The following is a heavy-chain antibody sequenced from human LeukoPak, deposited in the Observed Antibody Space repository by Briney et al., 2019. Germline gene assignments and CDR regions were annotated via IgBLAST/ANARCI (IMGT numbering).Heavy chain of an antibody. CDR2: INPNSGGT. CDR3: ARGPPYCSSTSCRFFDY. J-gene: IGHJ4*02. D-gene: IGHD2-2*01. V-gene: IGHV1-2*02. Sequence: ASVKVSCKASGYTFTGYYMHWVRQAPGHGLEWMGCINPNSGGTNYAQKFQGRVTMTRDTSISTAYMELSRLRSDDTAVYYCARGPPYCSSTSCRFFDYWGQGTLVTVSS. CDR1: GYTFTGYY.